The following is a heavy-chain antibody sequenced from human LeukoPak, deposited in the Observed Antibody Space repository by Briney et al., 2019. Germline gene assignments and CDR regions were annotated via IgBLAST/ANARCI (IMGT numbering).Heavy chain of an antibody. CDR3: ARGGSGSYYYYYYYMDV. V-gene: IGHV3-48*01. J-gene: IGHJ6*03. CDR1: GFIFTDYA. CDR2: INGGSSPI. Sequence: PGGSLRLSCAASGFIFTDYAMNWVRQAPGKGLEWVSYINGGSSPIYYADSVKDRFTISRDNSKNTLYLQMNSLRPEDTAVYYCARGGSGSYYYYYYYMDVWGKGTTVTVSS. D-gene: IGHD3-10*01.